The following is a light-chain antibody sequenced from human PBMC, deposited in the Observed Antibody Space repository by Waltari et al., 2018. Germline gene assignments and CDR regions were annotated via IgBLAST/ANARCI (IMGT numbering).Light chain of an antibody. CDR1: KIGSKS. CDR3: QVWDTSGDHPWVV. V-gene: IGLV3-21*04. CDR2: YDT. Sequence: SYVLTQPPSVSVAPGKTATISCGGNKIGSKSVHWYQQKPGQAPVLVIYYDTNRPSGIPERFSGSNSGNTATLTFTRVEAGDEADYYCQVWDTSGDHPWVVFGGGTKLTVL. J-gene: IGLJ2*01.